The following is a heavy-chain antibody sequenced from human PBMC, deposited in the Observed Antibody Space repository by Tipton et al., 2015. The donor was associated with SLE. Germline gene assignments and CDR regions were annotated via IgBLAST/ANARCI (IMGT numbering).Heavy chain of an antibody. CDR2: MHYSGTT. D-gene: IGHD4-17*01. J-gene: IGHJ4*02. CDR1: GDSISSSSHL. CDR3: ARRITYGIPFDH. Sequence: TLSLTCSVSGDSISSSSHLWGWIRQPPGKGLEWIGNMHYSGTTAYNPSLTSRVTISVDTSKNKFSLQLVFVTAADTAVYYCARRITYGIPFDHWGQGILVTISS. V-gene: IGHV4-39*01.